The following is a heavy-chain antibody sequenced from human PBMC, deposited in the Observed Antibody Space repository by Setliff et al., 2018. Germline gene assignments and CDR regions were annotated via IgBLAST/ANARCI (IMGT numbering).Heavy chain of an antibody. CDR2: INPNSGGT. D-gene: IGHD1-1*01. J-gene: IGHJ5*02. CDR1: GYTFTDYY. V-gene: IGHV1-2*02. Sequence: ASVKVSCKASGYTFTDYYIHWVRQAPGQGLEWMGWINPNSGGTKYAQKFQGRVTMTRDTAISTVYMELSRLRSDDTALYYCAKTKGFVGGWLDPWGQGTLVTSPQ. CDR3: AKTKGFVGGWLDP.